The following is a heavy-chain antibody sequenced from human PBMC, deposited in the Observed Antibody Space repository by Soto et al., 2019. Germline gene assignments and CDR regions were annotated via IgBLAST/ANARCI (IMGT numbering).Heavy chain of an antibody. CDR2: IYYSGST. D-gene: IGHD2-2*01. J-gene: IGHJ5*02. Sequence: SETLSLTCTVSGGSISSGDYYWSWIRQPPGKGLEWIGYIYYSGSTYYNPSLKSRVTISVDTSKNQFSLKLSSVTAADTAVYYCARLSTTSTPWFDPWGQGTLVTSPQ. CDR3: ARLSTTSTPWFDP. V-gene: IGHV4-30-4*01. CDR1: GGSISSGDYY.